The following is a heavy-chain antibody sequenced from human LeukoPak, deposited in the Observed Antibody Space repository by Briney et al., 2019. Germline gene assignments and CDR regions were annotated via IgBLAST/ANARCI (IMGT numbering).Heavy chain of an antibody. Sequence: GGSLRLSCTPSGFTFGDYGMSWVRQAPGKGLEWVSTISGSGISTFYADSVRGRFTISRDNSKNTLYLHMNSLRAEDTAVYYCAKVLSVGSTGWYWGDFDYWGQGALVTVSS. CDR1: GFTFGDYG. CDR3: AKVLSVGSTGWYWGDFDY. V-gene: IGHV3-23*01. CDR2: ISGSGIST. J-gene: IGHJ4*02. D-gene: IGHD6-19*01.